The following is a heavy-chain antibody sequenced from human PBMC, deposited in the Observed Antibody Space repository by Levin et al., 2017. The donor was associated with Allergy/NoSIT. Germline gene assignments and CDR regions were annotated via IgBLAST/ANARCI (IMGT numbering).Heavy chain of an antibody. J-gene: IGHJ6*02. CDR1: GFTFSNAW. CDR2: IKSKTDGGTT. Sequence: GGSLRLSCAASGFTFSNAWMSWVRQAPGKGLEWVGRIKSKTDGGTTDYAAPVKGRFTISRDDSKNTLYLQMNSLKTEDTAVYYCTLERWDMVRGGITLVDVWGQGTTVTVSS. D-gene: IGHD3-10*01. V-gene: IGHV3-15*01. CDR3: TLERWDMVRGGITLVDV.